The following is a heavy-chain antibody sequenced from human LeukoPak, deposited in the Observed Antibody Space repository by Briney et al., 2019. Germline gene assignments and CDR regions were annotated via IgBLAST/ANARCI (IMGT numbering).Heavy chain of an antibody. D-gene: IGHD3-22*01. J-gene: IGHJ2*01. CDR1: GGSISSYY. CDR3: ARQSPYDSSGSYWYFDL. V-gene: IGHV4-59*08. CDR2: IFYSGST. Sequence: SETLSLTCTVSGGSISSYYWSWIRQPPGKGLEWIGYIFYSGSTKYNPSLQSRVTISVDTSKNQFSLMLSSVSATDAAVYYCARQSPYDSSGSYWYFDLWGRGTLVTVSS.